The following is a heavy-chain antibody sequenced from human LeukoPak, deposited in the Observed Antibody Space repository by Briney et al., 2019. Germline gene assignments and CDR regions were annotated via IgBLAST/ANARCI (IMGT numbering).Heavy chain of an antibody. CDR1: AGSVCSSGFY. CDR3: AREYTLYRSGWFLDY. Sequence: PSETLSLTCTVSAGSVCSSGFYWGWIRQPPGRRLEWIGSIYYSGSTYYNPSLKSRATISIDTSKNQFSLKLSSVTAADTAVYYCAREYTLYRSGWFLDYWGQGTVVTVSS. V-gene: IGHV4-39*07. CDR2: IYYSGST. D-gene: IGHD6-19*01. J-gene: IGHJ4*02.